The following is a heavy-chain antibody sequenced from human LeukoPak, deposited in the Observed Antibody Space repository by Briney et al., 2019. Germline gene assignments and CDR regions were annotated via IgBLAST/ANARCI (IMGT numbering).Heavy chain of an antibody. CDR1: GYTFTSYD. J-gene: IGHJ6*03. Sequence: ASVKVSCKASGYTFTSYDINWVRQATGQGLEWMGWMNPNSGNTGYAQKFRGRVTITRNTSISTAYMELSSLRSEDTAVYYCARAVSTKLDYYMDVWGKGTTVTVSS. V-gene: IGHV1-8*03. D-gene: IGHD2-2*01. CDR2: MNPNSGNT. CDR3: ARAVSTKLDYYMDV.